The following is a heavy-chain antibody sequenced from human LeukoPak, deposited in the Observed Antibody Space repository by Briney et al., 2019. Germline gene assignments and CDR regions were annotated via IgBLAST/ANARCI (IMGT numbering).Heavy chain of an antibody. J-gene: IGHJ4*02. CDR3: ARGLDPGSGSYSY. Sequence: PSETLSLTCAVYGGSFIGYYWSWIRQPPEEGLWWIGQINHSVITNYNPSLKSRVTISVDTSKNQFSLKLSSVTAADTAVYYCARGLDPGSGSYSYWGQGTLVTVSS. D-gene: IGHD3-10*01. CDR1: GGSFIGYY. CDR2: INHSVIT. V-gene: IGHV4-34*01.